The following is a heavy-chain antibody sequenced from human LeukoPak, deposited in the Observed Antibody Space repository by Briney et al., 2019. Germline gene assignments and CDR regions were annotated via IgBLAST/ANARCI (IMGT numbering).Heavy chain of an antibody. V-gene: IGHV3-11*01. CDR2: ISSSGSTI. CDR3: ARVGNFYYCDSRGPDDAFDI. Sequence: PGGSLRLSCAASGFTFSDYYMSWIHLAPGKGLECVSYISSSGSTIYYADSVKGRFTISRDTAKNSLYLQMNSLRAEYTAVYYCARVGNFYYCDSRGPDDAFDIWGQGTMVTVSS. D-gene: IGHD3-22*01. CDR1: GFTFSDYY. J-gene: IGHJ3*02.